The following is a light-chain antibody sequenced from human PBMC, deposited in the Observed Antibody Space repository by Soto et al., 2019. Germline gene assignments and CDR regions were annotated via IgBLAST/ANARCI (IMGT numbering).Light chain of an antibody. V-gene: IGKV1-5*01. CDR3: KQYSSYPWT. Sequence: DIQMTQSPSTLSASERHRITITCRASQSISRRLAWYQQKPGKAPKLLIYDASSLQSGVPSTFSGSGSGTEFTLTISSLPPDDFATYYCKQYSSYPWTFGQGTKVDIK. J-gene: IGKJ1*01. CDR1: QSISRR. CDR2: DAS.